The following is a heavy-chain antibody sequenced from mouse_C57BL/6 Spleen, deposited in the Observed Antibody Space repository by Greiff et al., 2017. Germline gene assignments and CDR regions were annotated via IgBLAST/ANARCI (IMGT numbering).Heavy chain of an antibody. CDR2: IYPNSGGT. V-gene: IGHV1-72*01. J-gene: IGHJ3*01. Sequence: QLQLQQSGAELVKPGASVKLSCTASGFNIKDYYMHWVKQRTEQGLEWIGRIYPNSGGTNYNEKFQSKATLTVDKPSSTAYMQLSSLTSEDSAVYYCARTLYSNFSWFDYWGQGTLVTVSA. CDR3: ARTLYSNFSWFDY. CDR1: GFNIKDYY. D-gene: IGHD2-5*01.